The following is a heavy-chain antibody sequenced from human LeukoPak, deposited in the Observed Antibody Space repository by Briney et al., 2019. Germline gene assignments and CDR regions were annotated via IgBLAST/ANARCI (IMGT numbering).Heavy chain of an antibody. Sequence: PGGSLRLSCAASGFTFSSSWMSWVRQAPGKGLEWVANINQDGSEKYYVDSVKGRFTISRDNAKDSLYLQMNGLRAEDTAVYYCARVRSGYDASTFGYWGQGTLVTVSS. J-gene: IGHJ4*02. D-gene: IGHD5-12*01. CDR3: ARVRSGYDASTFGY. CDR2: INQDGSEK. CDR1: GFTFSSSW. V-gene: IGHV3-7*01.